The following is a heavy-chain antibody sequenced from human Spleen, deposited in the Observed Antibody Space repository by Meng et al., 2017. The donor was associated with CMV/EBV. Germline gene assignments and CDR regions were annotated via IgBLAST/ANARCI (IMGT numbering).Heavy chain of an antibody. V-gene: IGHV3-74*01. Sequence: GGSPRLSCAASGFSFSQSWIHWVRQAPGKGLMWVSRIDRDGAVTNYADSVKGRFIISRDNGKNTVSLEMNSLRVEDTAVYFCARLTASIHYSDDLWGRGTLVTVSS. CDR3: ARLTASIHYSDDL. CDR2: IDRDGAVT. J-gene: IGHJ5*02. D-gene: IGHD2-21*01. CDR1: GFSFSQSW.